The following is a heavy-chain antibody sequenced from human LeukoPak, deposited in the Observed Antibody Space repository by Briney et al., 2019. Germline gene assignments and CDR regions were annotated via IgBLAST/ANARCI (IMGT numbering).Heavy chain of an antibody. CDR2: IYTSGST. J-gene: IGHJ5*02. CDR3: ARALTYSSSSLWFDP. D-gene: IGHD6-6*01. V-gene: IGHV4-4*07. Sequence: SETLSLTCTVSGGSISSYYWSWIRQPVGKGLEWMGRIYTSGSTNYNPSLKSRVTMSVDTSKNQFSLKLSSVTAADTAVYYCARALTYSSSSLWFDPWGQGTLSPSPQ. CDR1: GGSISSYY.